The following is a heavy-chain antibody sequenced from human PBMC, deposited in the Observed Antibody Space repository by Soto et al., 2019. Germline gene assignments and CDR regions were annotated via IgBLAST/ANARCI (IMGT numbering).Heavy chain of an antibody. D-gene: IGHD3-10*01. CDR2: IYHSGST. V-gene: IGHV4-4*02. J-gene: IGHJ6*03. CDR1: SGSISSSNW. Sequence: PSETLSLTCAVSSGSISSSNWWSWVRQPPGKGLEWIGEIYHSGSTNYNPPLKSRVTISVDKSKNQFSLKLSSVTAADTAVYYCARVAGSGSYYGYYYYYMDVWGKGTTVTVSS. CDR3: ARVAGSGSYYGYYYYYMDV.